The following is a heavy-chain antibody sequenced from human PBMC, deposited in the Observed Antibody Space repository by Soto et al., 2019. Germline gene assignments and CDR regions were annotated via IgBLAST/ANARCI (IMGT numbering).Heavy chain of an antibody. Sequence: ASVKVSCKASGYTFSTYYMHWVRQAPGQGYEWMGIINPSGGSTTYAQKFQGWVTMTRDTSISTAYMELSRLRSDDTAVYYCAREAVSGNYYDILTGYYRRYFDYWGQGTLVTVSS. J-gene: IGHJ4*02. V-gene: IGHV1-46*01. CDR3: AREAVSGNYYDILTGYYRRYFDY. CDR1: GYTFSTYY. CDR2: INPSGGST. D-gene: IGHD3-9*01.